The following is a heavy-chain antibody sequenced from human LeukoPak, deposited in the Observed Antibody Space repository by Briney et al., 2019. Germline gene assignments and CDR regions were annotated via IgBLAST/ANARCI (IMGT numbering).Heavy chain of an antibody. J-gene: IGHJ4*02. D-gene: IGHD3-22*01. V-gene: IGHV5-51*01. CDR3: ARLSDYYESSGYYYVY. CDR1: GYKFTSYW. Sequence: GESLKISCKGSGYKFTSYWIVWVRQMPGKGLEWMGTIYPGDPDTRYSPSFQGQVTMSADRSINTAYLHWSSLEASDTAMFYCARLSDYYESSGYYYVYWGQGTLVTVSS. CDR2: IYPGDPDT.